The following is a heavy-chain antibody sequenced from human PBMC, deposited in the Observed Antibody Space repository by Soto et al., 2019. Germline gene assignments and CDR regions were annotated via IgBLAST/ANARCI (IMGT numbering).Heavy chain of an antibody. CDR3: ARDLEDVVVVPAAPGYYYGMDV. CDR2: ISYDGSNK. J-gene: IGHJ6*02. CDR1: GFTFSSYA. V-gene: IGHV3-30-3*01. D-gene: IGHD2-2*01. Sequence: QVQLVESGGGVVQPGRSLRLSCAASGFTFSSYAMHWVRQAPGKGLEWVAVISYDGSNKYYADSVKGRFTISRDNSKNTLYLQMNSLRAEDTAVYYCARDLEDVVVVPAAPGYYYGMDVWGQGTTVTVSS.